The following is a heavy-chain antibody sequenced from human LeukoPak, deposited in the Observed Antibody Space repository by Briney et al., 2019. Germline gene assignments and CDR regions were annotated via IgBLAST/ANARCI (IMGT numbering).Heavy chain of an antibody. J-gene: IGHJ4*02. CDR2: IYSGGNS. V-gene: IGHV3-53*01. CDR3: ARERDAVAGCFDY. D-gene: IGHD6-19*01. CDR1: GFTVSSNY. Sequence: GGSLRLSCAASGFTVSSNYMSWVRQAPGKGLEWVSIIYSGGNSYYADSVKGRFTISRDNAKSSLYLQMNSLRVEDTAVYYCARERDAVAGCFDYWGQGSLVTVSS.